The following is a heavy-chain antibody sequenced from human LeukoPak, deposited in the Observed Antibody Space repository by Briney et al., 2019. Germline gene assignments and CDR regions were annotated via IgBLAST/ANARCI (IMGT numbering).Heavy chain of an antibody. CDR2: INPNSGGT. J-gene: IGHJ3*02. V-gene: IGHV1-2*06. CDR1: GYTFTGYY. Sequence: ASVKVSCKASGYTFTGYYMHWVRQAPGRGLEWMGRINPNSGGTNYAQKFQGRVTMTRDTSISTAYMELSRLRSDDTAVYYCARATYYYDSSGYPPRWVDSAFDIWGQGTMVTVSS. D-gene: IGHD3-22*01. CDR3: ARATYYYDSSGYPPRWVDSAFDI.